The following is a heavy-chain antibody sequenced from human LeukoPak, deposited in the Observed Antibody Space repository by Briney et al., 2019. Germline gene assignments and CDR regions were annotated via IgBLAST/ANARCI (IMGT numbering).Heavy chain of an antibody. CDR3: AKDLGLINWYFDL. D-gene: IGHD3/OR15-3a*01. J-gene: IGHJ2*01. Sequence: PGGSLRLSCAASGFTFSSYGMHWVRQAPGKGLEWVAVISYDGSNKYYADSVKGRFTISRDNSKNTLYLQMNSLRAEDTAVYYCAKDLGLINWYFDLWGRGTLVTVSS. CDR1: GFTFSSYG. V-gene: IGHV3-30*18. CDR2: ISYDGSNK.